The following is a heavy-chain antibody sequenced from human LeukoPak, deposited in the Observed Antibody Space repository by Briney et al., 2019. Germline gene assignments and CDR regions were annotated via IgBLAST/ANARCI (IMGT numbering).Heavy chain of an antibody. J-gene: IGHJ3*02. V-gene: IGHV3-48*04. CDR2: ISSSGSTI. CDR3: ARDIHSVAFDI. CDR1: GFTVSSNY. Sequence: PGGSLRLSCAASGFTVSSNYMNWVRQAPGKGLEWVSYISSSGSTIYYADSVKGRFTISRDNAKNSLYLQMNSLRAEDTAVYYCARDIHSVAFDIWGQGTMVTVSS.